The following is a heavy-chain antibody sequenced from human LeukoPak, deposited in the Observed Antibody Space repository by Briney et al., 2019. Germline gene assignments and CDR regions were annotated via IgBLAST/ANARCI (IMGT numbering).Heavy chain of an antibody. CDR3: ATERLGDAWFDP. V-gene: IGHV1-8*01. J-gene: IGHJ5*02. CDR2: MNPNSGNT. D-gene: IGHD3-10*01. CDR1: GYTFTSYD. Sequence: ASVKVSCKASGYTFTSYDINWVRQATGQGLEWMGWMNPNSGNTGYAQKFQGRVTMTRNTSISTAYMELSSLRSEDTAAYYCATERLGDAWFDPWGQGTLVTVSS.